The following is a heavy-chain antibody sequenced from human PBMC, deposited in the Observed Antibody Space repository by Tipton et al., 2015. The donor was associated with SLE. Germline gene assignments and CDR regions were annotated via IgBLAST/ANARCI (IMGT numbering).Heavy chain of an antibody. Sequence: SLRLSCAASGFTFSSYGMHWVRQAPGKGLEWVAVISYDGSNKYYADSVKGRFTISRDNSKNTLYLQMNSLRAEDTAVYYCAAGYSNYAGYWGQGTLVTVSS. V-gene: IGHV3-30*03. J-gene: IGHJ4*02. CDR3: AAGYSNYAGY. D-gene: IGHD4-11*01. CDR2: ISYDGSNK. CDR1: GFTFSSYG.